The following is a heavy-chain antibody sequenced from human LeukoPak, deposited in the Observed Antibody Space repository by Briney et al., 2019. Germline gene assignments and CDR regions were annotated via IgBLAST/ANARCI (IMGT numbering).Heavy chain of an antibody. J-gene: IGHJ4*02. CDR3: ARGGNYGPNQGMDDY. CDR2: INHSGST. Sequence: SETLSLTCAVYGGSFSGYYWSWIRQPPGRGLEWIGEINHSGSTNYNPSLKSRVTISVDTSKNQFSLKLSSMTAADTAVYYCARGGNYGPNQGMDDYWGQGTLVTVSS. V-gene: IGHV4-34*01. CDR1: GGSFSGYY. D-gene: IGHD3-10*01.